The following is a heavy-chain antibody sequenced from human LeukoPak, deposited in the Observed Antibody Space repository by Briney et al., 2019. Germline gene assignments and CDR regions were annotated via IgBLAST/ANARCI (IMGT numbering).Heavy chain of an antibody. CDR3: ARGSAAGEYYYYYYGMDV. J-gene: IGHJ6*02. Sequence: PGGSLRLSCAASGFTFSTSWMGWVRQAPGKGLEWVANIKQDGSEKNYVDSVRGRFTISRDNAKNSLYLQMNSLRAEDTAVYYCARGSAAGEYYYYYYGMDVWGQGTTVTVSS. CDR2: IKQDGSEK. V-gene: IGHV3-7*02. D-gene: IGHD6-13*01. CDR1: GFTFSTSW.